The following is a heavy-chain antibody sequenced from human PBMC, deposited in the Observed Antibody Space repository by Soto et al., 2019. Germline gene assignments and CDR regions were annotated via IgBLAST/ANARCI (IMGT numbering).Heavy chain of an antibody. V-gene: IGHV5-10-1*01. J-gene: IGHJ6*02. D-gene: IGHD5-18*01. CDR3: AYSYAYGDYYYYGMDV. Sequence: GESLKISCNGSGYSFTIYWISWVRQMPGKGLEWMGRIDPSDSYTNYSPSFQGHVTISADKSISTAYLQWSSLKASDTAMYYCAYSYAYGDYYYYGMDVWGQGTTVTVSS. CDR2: IDPSDSYT. CDR1: GYSFTIYW.